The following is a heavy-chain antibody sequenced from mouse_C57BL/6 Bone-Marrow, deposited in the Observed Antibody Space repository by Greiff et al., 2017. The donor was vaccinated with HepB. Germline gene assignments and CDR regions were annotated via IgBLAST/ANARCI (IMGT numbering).Heavy chain of an antibody. J-gene: IGHJ4*01. CDR3: ARWLLRRLRPRRAMDY. V-gene: IGHV1-4*01. CDR1: GYTFTSYT. D-gene: IGHD2-2*01. CDR2: INPSSGYT. Sequence: VQLQQSGAELARPGASVKMSCKASGYTFTSYTMHWVKQRSGQGLEWIGYINPSSGYTKYNQKFKDKATLTADKSSSTAYMQLSSLTSEDSAVYYCARWLLRRLRPRRAMDYWGQGTSVTVSS.